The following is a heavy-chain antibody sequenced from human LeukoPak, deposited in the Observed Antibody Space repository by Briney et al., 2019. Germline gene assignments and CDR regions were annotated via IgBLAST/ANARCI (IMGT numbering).Heavy chain of an antibody. CDR3: ARGQYSSSSSDYFDY. CDR2: IYSSGST. J-gene: IGHJ4*02. V-gene: IGHV4-39*01. Sequence: SETLSLTCTVSGGSISSSYYYWGWIRQPPGRGLEWIGSIYSSGSTYYNPSLKSRVTISVDTSKNQFSLKLSSVTAADTAVYYCARGQYSSSSSDYFDYWGQGTLVTVSS. D-gene: IGHD6-6*01. CDR1: GGSISSSYYY.